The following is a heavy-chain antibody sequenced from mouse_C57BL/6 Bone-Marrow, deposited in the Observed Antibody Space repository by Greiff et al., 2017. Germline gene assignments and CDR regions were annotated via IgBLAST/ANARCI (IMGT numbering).Heavy chain of an antibody. V-gene: IGHV5-6*01. J-gene: IGHJ2*01. CDR2: ISSGGSYT. Sequence: EVKLMESGGDLVKPGGSLKLSCAASGFTFSSYGMSWVRQTPDKRLEWVATISSGGSYTYYPDSVKGRFTISRDNAKNTLYLQMSSLKAEDTAMYYCARHWDTTVVADYWGQGTTLTVSS. CDR3: ARHWDTTVVADY. CDR1: GFTFSSYG. D-gene: IGHD1-1*01.